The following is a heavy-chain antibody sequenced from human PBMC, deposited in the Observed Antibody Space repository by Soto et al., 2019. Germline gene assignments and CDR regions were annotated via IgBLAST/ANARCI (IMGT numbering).Heavy chain of an antibody. Sequence: SETLSLTCAVSGCSISSCGYSWSWMRQPPGKGLEGVVYIYHSGSTYYNPALKSLVTISVDRSKNQYSLKLSSVTAADTAVYYCARGWGYQHSSGYYYDSYFDSWGQGTLVTVSS. CDR1: GCSISSCGYS. D-gene: IGHD3-22*01. J-gene: IGHJ4*02. CDR3: ARGWGYQHSSGYYYDSYFDS. CDR2: IYHSGST. V-gene: IGHV4-30-2*01.